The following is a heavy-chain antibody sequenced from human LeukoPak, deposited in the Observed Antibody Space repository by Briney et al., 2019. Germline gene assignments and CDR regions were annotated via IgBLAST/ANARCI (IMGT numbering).Heavy chain of an antibody. V-gene: IGHV3-21*01. CDR3: ARESRMYYYYYGMDV. CDR2: ISSSSSYI. D-gene: IGHD1-14*01. Sequence: GGSLRLSCAASGFTFSSYSMNWVRQAPGKGLEWVSSISSSSSYIYYADSVKGRFTISRGNAKNSLYLQMNSLRAEDTAVYYCARESRMYYYYYGMDVWGQGTTVTVSS. J-gene: IGHJ6*02. CDR1: GFTFSSYS.